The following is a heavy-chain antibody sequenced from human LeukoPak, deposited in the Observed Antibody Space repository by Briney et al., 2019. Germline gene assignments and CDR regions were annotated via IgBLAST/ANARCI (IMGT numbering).Heavy chain of an antibody. V-gene: IGHV3-30*02. D-gene: IGHD1-26*01. CDR1: GFTFSSYA. Sequence: GGSLRLSCAASGFTFSSYAMSWVRQAPGQGLEWVAFIRYDGSNKYYADSVKGGFTISRDNSKNTLYLQMNSLRAEDTAVYYCAKDSAGATPFDYWGQGTLVTVSS. CDR2: IRYDGSNK. J-gene: IGHJ4*02. CDR3: AKDSAGATPFDY.